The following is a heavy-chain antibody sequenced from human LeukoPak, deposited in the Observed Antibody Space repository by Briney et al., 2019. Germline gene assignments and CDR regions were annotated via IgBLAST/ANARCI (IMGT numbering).Heavy chain of an antibody. CDR2: INSDGSST. CDR1: GFDLSDFW. CDR3: ARPHVGTVSNWFDS. D-gene: IGHD4-17*01. Sequence: GGSLRLSCAASGFDLSDFWVHWVRQAPGKGLAWVARINSDGSSTSYADSVEGRFTISRDNAKNTLYLQMNSLRVEDTAVYYCARPHVGTVSNWFDSWGQVTLVTVSS. V-gene: IGHV3-74*01. J-gene: IGHJ5*01.